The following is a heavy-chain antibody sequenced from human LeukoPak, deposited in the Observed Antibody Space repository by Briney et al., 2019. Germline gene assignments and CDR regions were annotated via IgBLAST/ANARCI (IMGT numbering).Heavy chain of an antibody. CDR2: IIPIFGTA. V-gene: IGHV1-69*13. Sequence: SVKVSCKASGGTFSSYAISWVRQAPGQGLEWMGGIIPIFGTANYAQKSQGRVTITADESTSTAYMELSSLRSEDTAVYYCARDRAWGATPDYFDYWGQGTLVTVSS. CDR1: GGTFSSYA. D-gene: IGHD2-15*01. J-gene: IGHJ4*02. CDR3: ARDRAWGATPDYFDY.